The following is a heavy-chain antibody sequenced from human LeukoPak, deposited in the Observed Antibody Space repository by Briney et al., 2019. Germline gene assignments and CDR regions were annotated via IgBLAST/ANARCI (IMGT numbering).Heavy chain of an antibody. J-gene: IGHJ3*02. CDR1: GESFSGYY. D-gene: IGHD4-11*01. Sequence: SETLSLNCAVYGESFSGYYWRWIRQPPGKGLEWIGEINHSGSTNYNPSLKSRVTISVDTSKNQCSLKLSSVTAADTAVYYCARALLTVTNTAFDIWGQGTMVTVSS. CDR3: ARALLTVTNTAFDI. CDR2: INHSGST. V-gene: IGHV4-34*01.